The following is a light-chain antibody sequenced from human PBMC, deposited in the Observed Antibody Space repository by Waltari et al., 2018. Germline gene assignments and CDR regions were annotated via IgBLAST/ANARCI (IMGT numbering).Light chain of an antibody. J-gene: IGKJ4*01. V-gene: IGKV3-20*01. CDR1: QTITGSW. CDR3: QQYDGSVVT. Sequence: EIVLTQSPGTLSVSPGERVTVSCRASQTITGSWLTWYHQKPGQAPRLLIYGASNRAPGIPDRFSGSGSGTDFTLTISRLGPEDSAVYYCQQYDGSVVTFGGGTKVEIK. CDR2: GAS.